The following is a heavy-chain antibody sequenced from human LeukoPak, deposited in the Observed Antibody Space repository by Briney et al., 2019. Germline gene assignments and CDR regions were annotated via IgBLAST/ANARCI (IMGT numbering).Heavy chain of an antibody. CDR1: GGTFSSYA. V-gene: IGHV1-69*13. Sequence: SVKVSCKASGGTFSSYAISWVRQAPGQGLEWMGGIIPIFGTAKYAQKFQGRVTITADESTSTAYMELSSLRSEDTAVYYCAGYDSSGYYRYWGQGTLDTVSS. CDR2: IIPIFGTA. CDR3: AGYDSSGYYRY. D-gene: IGHD3-22*01. J-gene: IGHJ4*02.